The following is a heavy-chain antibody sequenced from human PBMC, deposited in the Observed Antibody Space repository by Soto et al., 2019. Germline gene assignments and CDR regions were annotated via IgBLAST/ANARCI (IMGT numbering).Heavy chain of an antibody. D-gene: IGHD2-8*02. CDR1: GFTFSSYG. J-gene: IGHJ4*02. Sequence: QVQLVESGGGVVQPGRSLRLSCAASGFTFSSYGMHWVRQAPGKGLEWVAVISYDGSNKYYADSVKGRFTISRDTSKNTLYLQMNSLRAEDTAVYYCAKGGTGGAFDIWGQGTLVTVSS. V-gene: IGHV3-30*18. CDR3: AKGGTGGAFDI. CDR2: ISYDGSNK.